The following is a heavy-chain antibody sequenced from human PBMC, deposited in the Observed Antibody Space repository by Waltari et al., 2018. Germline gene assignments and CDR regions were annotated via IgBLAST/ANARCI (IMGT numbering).Heavy chain of an antibody. V-gene: IGHV1-24*01. CDR1: GYTLTELS. D-gene: IGHD2-8*02. J-gene: IGHJ1*01. CDR3: ASDSWCTGVVCYHAEYFHH. Sequence: QVQLVQSGAEVKKPGASVKVSCKVSGYTLTELSMHWVRQAPGKGLEWMGGIGLEDGETIYAQKFQGRVTMPEDTSTDTAYMELSSLRSEDTAVYYCASDSWCTGVVCYHAEYFHHWGQGTLVTVSS. CDR2: IGLEDGET.